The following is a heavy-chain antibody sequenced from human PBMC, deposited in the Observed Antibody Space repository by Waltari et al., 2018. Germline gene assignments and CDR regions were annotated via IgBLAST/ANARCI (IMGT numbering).Heavy chain of an antibody. J-gene: IGHJ2*01. D-gene: IGHD3-3*01. V-gene: IGHV4-34*01. CDR1: GGSFSGYY. CDR2: INHSGST. Sequence: QVQLQQWGAGLLKPSETLSLTCAVYGGSFSGYYWSWIRQPPGKGLEWIGEINHSGSTNYNPSLKSRVTISVDTSKNQFSLKLSSVTAADTAVYYCARDTIFGVVITHWYFDLWGRGTLVIVSS. CDR3: ARDTIFGVVITHWYFDL.